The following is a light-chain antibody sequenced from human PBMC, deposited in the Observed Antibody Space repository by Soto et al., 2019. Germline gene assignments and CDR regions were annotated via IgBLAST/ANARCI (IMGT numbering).Light chain of an antibody. J-gene: IGLJ2*01. Sequence: QSALTQPASVSGSPGQSITISCTGTSSDVGGYNFVSWYQHHPGKAPKLIIYEVSNRPSGVSNRFSASQSGNTASLTISGLHAEDEADYYCSSDTNRSTLVGFGGGTKLTVL. V-gene: IGLV2-14*01. CDR1: SSDVGGYNF. CDR2: EVS. CDR3: SSDTNRSTLVG.